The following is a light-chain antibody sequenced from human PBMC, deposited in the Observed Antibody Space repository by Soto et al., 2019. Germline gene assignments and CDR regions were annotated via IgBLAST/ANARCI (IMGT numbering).Light chain of an antibody. CDR3: AAWDDSLNVV. CDR1: SSNIGGNP. J-gene: IGLJ2*01. Sequence: QSVLTQPPSASGTPGQRVTISCSGSSSNIGGNPVNWYQHVPGAAPKLLIYDNNQRPSGVPDRFSGSKSGTSASLAISWLKSDDEADYYCAAWDDSLNVVFGGGTQLTVL. CDR2: DNN. V-gene: IGLV1-44*01.